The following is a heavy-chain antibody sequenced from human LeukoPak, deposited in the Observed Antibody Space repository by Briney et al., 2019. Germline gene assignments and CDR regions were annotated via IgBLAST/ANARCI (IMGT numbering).Heavy chain of an antibody. CDR3: ARDRLRWPKIDY. D-gene: IGHD4-23*01. CDR2: INHSGST. Sequence: SETLSLTCAVYGGSFSGYYWSWIRQPPGKGLEWIGEINHSGSTNYNPSLKSRVTMSVDTSKNQFSLKLSSVTAADTAVYYCARDRLRWPKIDYWGQGTLVTVSS. CDR1: GGSFSGYY. V-gene: IGHV4-34*01. J-gene: IGHJ4*02.